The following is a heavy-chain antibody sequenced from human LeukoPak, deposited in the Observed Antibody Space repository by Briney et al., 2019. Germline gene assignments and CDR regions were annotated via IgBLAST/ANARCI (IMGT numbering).Heavy chain of an antibody. D-gene: IGHD3-16*01. CDR2: ISGSGDGT. V-gene: IGHV3-23*01. J-gene: IGHJ4*02. CDR1: GFTFNNYA. Sequence: EPGGSLRLSCAASGFTFNNYAMNWVRQAPEKGLEWVSGISGSGDGTYYADSVKGRFTISRDNSKNTLYLQMNSLTADDTAVYYCARDPLGVLSYFDYWGQGTLVTVSS. CDR3: ARDPLGVLSYFDY.